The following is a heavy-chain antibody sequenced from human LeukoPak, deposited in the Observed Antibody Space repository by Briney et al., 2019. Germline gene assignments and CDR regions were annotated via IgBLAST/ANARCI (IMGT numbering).Heavy chain of an antibody. D-gene: IGHD3-10*01. CDR2: IYPGDSDT. J-gene: IGHJ6*02. V-gene: IGHV5-51*01. CDR3: ARQDGSGSPGGGMDV. Sequence: KPGESLKISCKGSGYRFTSYWIGWVRQMPGKGLEWMGIIYPGDSDTRYSPSFQGQVTISADKSISTAYLQWSSLKASDTAMYYCARQDGSGSPGGGMDVWGQGTTVTVSS. CDR1: GYRFTSYW.